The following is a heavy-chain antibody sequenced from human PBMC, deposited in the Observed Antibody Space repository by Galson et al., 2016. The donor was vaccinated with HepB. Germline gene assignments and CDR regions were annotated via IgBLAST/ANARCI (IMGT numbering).Heavy chain of an antibody. V-gene: IGHV3-23*01. D-gene: IGHD1-1*01. J-gene: IGHJ2*01. CDR1: GFTFDNYG. CDR2: ISGGGGSV. CDR3: AKDRDRGTDISAPKWYFDL. Sequence: SLRLSCAGSGFTFDNYGVTWVRQAPGAGLEWVSTISGGGGSVYFAGSVRDRFTISRDNSKNTVNLEMNSLRVEDTAMYYCAKDRDRGTDISAPKWYFDLWGRGTLVTVSS.